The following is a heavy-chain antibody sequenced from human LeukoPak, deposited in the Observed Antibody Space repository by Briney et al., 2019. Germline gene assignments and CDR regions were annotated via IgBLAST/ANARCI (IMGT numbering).Heavy chain of an antibody. CDR3: ARDYCSGGSCYSSFDY. CDR1: GYTFTGYY. Sequence: GASVKVSCKASGYTFTGYYMHWVRQAPGQGLEWMGRINPNSGGTNYAQKFQGRVTMTRDTSISTAYMELSRLRSDDTAVYYCARDYCSGGSCYSSFDYWGQGTLVTVSS. V-gene: IGHV1-2*06. D-gene: IGHD2-15*01. CDR2: INPNSGGT. J-gene: IGHJ4*02.